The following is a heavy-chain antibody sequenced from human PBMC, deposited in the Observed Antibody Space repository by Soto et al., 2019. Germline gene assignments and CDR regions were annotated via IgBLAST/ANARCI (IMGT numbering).Heavy chain of an antibody. V-gene: IGHV4-4*02. CDR3: ARTYYDILTGYYRSPYFDY. CDR2: IYHSGST. Sequence: PXATLSLTCAVSGGSISSSNWWGWFRQPPGRGLEWIGEIYHSGSTNYNPSLKSRVTISVDKSKNQFSLKLSSVTAADTAVYYCARTYYDILTGYYRSPYFDYWGQGTLVTVPS. D-gene: IGHD3-9*01. J-gene: IGHJ4*02. CDR1: GGSISSSNW.